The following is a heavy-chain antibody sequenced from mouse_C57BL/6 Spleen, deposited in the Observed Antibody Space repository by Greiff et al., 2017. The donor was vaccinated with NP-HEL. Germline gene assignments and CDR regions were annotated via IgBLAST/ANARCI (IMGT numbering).Heavy chain of an antibody. J-gene: IGHJ2*01. CDR3: AREPFDY. Sequence: GKRQQPGEEWGRKGASVWLSCHPSCPPFPLSFLPFFPPLPLPGLDFIFNIDPSDSETHYNQKFKDKATLTVDKSSSTAYMQLSSLTSEDSAVYYCAREPFDYWGQGTTLTVSS. V-gene: IGHV1-52*01. CDR2: IDPSDSET. CDR1: CPPFPLSF.